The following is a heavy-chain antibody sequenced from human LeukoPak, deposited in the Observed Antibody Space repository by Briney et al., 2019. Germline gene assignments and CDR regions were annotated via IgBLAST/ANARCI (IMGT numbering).Heavy chain of an antibody. J-gene: IGHJ3*02. CDR1: GFTFSSYE. V-gene: IGHV3-48*03. D-gene: IGHD4-17*01. CDR3: ARERETTVTYDALDI. CDR2: ISRSGSTI. Sequence: GGSLRLSCVASGFTFSSYEMNWVRQAPGKGLEWVSYISRSGSTIYHADSVKGRFTLSRDNAKKSLYLEMKSLRAEDTAVYYCARERETTVTYDALDIWGLGTMVTVSS.